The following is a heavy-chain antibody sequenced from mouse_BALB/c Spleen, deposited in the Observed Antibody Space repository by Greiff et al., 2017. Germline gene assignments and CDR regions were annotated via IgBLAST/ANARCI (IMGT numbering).Heavy chain of an antibody. CDR1: GFSLTSYG. J-gene: IGHJ2*01. V-gene: IGHV2-9*02. D-gene: IGHD2-1*01. Sequence: VQLQESGPGLVAPSQSLSITCTVSGFSLTSYGVHWVRQPPGKGLEWLGVIWAGGSTNYNSALMSRLSISKDNSKSQVFLKMNSLQTDDTAMYYCARGDGNYACFAYWGEGTTLTVSS. CDR3: ARGDGNYACFAY. CDR2: IWAGGST.